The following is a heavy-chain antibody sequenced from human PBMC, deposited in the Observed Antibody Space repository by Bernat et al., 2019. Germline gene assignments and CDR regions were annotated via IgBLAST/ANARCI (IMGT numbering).Heavy chain of an antibody. Sequence: QVQLVESGGGVVQPGRSLRLSCAASGFTFSSYGMHWVRQAPGKGLEWVAVIWYDGSNKYYADSVKGRFTISRDNSKNTLFLQMNSLRAEDTAVYYCAGVSSSSWYGAHYFDYWGQGTLVTVSS. CDR3: AGVSSSSWYGAHYFDY. V-gene: IGHV3-33*01. D-gene: IGHD6-13*01. CDR1: GFTFSSYG. CDR2: IWYDGSNK. J-gene: IGHJ4*02.